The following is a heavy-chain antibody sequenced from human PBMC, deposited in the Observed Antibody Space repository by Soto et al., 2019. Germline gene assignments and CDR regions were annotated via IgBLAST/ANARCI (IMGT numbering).Heavy chain of an antibody. D-gene: IGHD5-18*01. V-gene: IGHV4-59*01. CDR2: IYHTGST. CDR1: GGVIPNYY. Sequence: PSETLSPPCSVPGGVIPNYYWNWIRQTPGKGLERIGYIYHTGSTSKNPYLKSRVTLSVDTSKNQLTLNLTSVTAADTAIYYCARSVNRGYSYGYGHWGQGTLVTVSS. J-gene: IGHJ4*02. CDR3: ARSVNRGYSYGYGH.